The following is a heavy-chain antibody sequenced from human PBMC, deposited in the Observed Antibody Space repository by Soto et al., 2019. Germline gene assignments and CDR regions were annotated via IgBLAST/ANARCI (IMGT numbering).Heavy chain of an antibody. CDR1: GYIFKNYA. J-gene: IGHJ4*02. D-gene: IGHD3-16*02. Sequence: GASVKVSCKSSGYIFKNYAVTWLRQAPGQGLEWMGGIIPVFGTPDYSQKFRGRVTTTADESTSTVYMELRSLTSEDTAVYYCARHLYDYVWGSYRHWGQGTLVTVSS. CDR3: ARHLYDYVWGSYRH. CDR2: IIPVFGTP. V-gene: IGHV1-69*13.